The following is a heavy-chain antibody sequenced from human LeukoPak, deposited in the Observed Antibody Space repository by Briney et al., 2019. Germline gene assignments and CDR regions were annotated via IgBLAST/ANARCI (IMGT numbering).Heavy chain of an antibody. D-gene: IGHD3-3*01. V-gene: IGHV4-4*07. J-gene: IGHJ4*02. CDR1: GASISSYY. CDR2: IYTSGST. CDR3: ARGPGSGYPYYFDY. Sequence: SETLSLTCTVSGASISSYYWSWIRQPAGKGLEWIGRIYTSGSTNYNPSLKSRVTMSVDTSKNQFSLKLSSVAAADTAVYYCARGPGSGYPYYFDYWGQGTLVTVSS.